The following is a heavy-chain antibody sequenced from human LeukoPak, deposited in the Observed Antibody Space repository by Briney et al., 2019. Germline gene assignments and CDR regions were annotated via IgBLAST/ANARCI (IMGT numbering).Heavy chain of an antibody. V-gene: IGHV3-23*01. CDR3: ARRVDFWTGGYYFDY. CDR1: GFTFSSYA. Sequence: GGSLRLSCAASGFTFSSYAMSWVRQAPGKGLEWVSAISGSGGSTYYADSVKGRFTISRDNSKNTLYLQMNSLRAEDTAVYYCARRVDFWTGGYYFDYWGQGTLVTVSS. J-gene: IGHJ4*02. D-gene: IGHD3-3*01. CDR2: ISGSGGST.